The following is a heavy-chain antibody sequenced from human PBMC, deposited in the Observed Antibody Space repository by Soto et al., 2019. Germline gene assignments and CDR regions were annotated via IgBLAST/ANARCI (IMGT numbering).Heavy chain of an antibody. V-gene: IGHV3-48*02. D-gene: IGHD3-22*01. CDR2: ISSISSSTI. CDR3: ARRTFYDKSGYYYFDS. J-gene: IGHJ4*02. Sequence: EVQLVESGGGLVQPGGSLRLSCAASGFTFSDHGMNWVRQAPGKGLEWVSYISSISSSTIYYAESVKGRFTISRDNAKNSLYLQMNSLRDEDTAVYYCARRTFYDKSGYYYFDSWGQGTLVTVSS. CDR1: GFTFSDHG.